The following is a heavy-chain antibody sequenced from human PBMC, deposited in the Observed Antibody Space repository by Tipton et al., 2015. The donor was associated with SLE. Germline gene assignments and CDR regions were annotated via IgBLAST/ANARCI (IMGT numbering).Heavy chain of an antibody. J-gene: IGHJ3*02. CDR1: GGSISSHY. CDR3: ARYPPPRAFDI. CDR2: IYYSGST. Sequence: TLSLTCTVSGGSISSHYWSWIRQPPGKGLEWIGSIYYSGSTYYNPSLKSRVTISVDTSKNQFSLKLSSVTAADTAVYYCARYPPPRAFDIWGQGTMVTVSS. V-gene: IGHV4-59*11.